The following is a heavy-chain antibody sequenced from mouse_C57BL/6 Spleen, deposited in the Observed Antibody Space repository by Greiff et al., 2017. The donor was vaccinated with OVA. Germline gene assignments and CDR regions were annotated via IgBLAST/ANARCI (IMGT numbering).Heavy chain of an antibody. CDR3: ARHEDDGYYLYAMDY. V-gene: IGHV1-62-2*01. Sequence: QVQLKESGAELVKPGASVKLSCKASGYTFTEYTIHWVKQRSGQGLEWIGWFYPGSGSIKYNEKFKDKATLTADKSSSTVYMELSRLTSEDSAGYCCARHEDDGYYLYAMDYWGQGTSVTVSS. CDR1: GYTFTEYT. J-gene: IGHJ4*01. CDR2: FYPGSGSI. D-gene: IGHD2-3*01.